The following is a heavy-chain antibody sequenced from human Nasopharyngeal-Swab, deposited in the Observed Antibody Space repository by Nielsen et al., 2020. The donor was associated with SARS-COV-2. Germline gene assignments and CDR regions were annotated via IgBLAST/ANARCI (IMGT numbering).Heavy chain of an antibody. D-gene: IGHD2-15*01. CDR2: ISYDGSNK. J-gene: IGHJ5*02. CDR3: ARERVAWIVVVVAGREFDP. V-gene: IGHV3-30-3*01. Sequence: GGSRRLSCAASGFTFSSYAMHWVRQAPGKGLEWVAVISYDGSNKYYADSVKGRFTISRDNSKNTLYLQMNSLRAEDTAVYYCARERVAWIVVVVAGREFDPWGQGTLVTVSS. CDR1: GFTFSSYA.